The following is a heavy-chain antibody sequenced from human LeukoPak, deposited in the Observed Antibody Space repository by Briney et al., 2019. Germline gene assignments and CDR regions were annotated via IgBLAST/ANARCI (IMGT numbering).Heavy chain of an antibody. J-gene: IGHJ4*02. D-gene: IGHD3-22*01. V-gene: IGHV3-21*01. CDR1: GFTSSSYS. Sequence: PGGSLRLSCAASGFTSSSYSMNWVRQAPGKGLEWVSSISSSSSYIYYADSVKGRFTISRDNAKNSLYLQMNSLRAEDTAVYYCARVWLLENLLDYWGQGTLVTVSS. CDR3: ARVWLLENLLDY. CDR2: ISSSSSYI.